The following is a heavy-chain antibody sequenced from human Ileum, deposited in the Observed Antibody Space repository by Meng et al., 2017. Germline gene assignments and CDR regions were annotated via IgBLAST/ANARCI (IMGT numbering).Heavy chain of an antibody. V-gene: IGHV3-33*01. CDR3: ARDWR. CDR2: LWSDGSNK. D-gene: IGHD3-3*01. CDR1: GFTFSNHG. Sequence: EQLVESGGGVVQPGGSLRLSCAVSGFTFSNHGMHRVRQAPGKGLEWVTGLWSDGSNKNYADSVKGRFTISRDNCKNTLYLDMNNLRPEDTAVYYCARDWRGGQGTLVTVSS. J-gene: IGHJ4*02.